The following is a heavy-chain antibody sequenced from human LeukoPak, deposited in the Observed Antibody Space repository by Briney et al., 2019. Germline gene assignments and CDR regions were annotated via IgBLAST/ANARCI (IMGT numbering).Heavy chain of an antibody. J-gene: IGHJ5*02. CDR3: ARSSRGNFANWFDP. Sequence: ASVKVSCKASGYPFSRYDLNWVRQATGQGLGWMGWMNPNSGSAGYAQKFQGRVTMTRSTSITTAYMELSSLRSDDTAVYYCARSSRGNFANWFDPWGQGTLVIVSS. D-gene: IGHD1-26*01. CDR1: GYPFSRYD. V-gene: IGHV1-8*01. CDR2: MNPNSGSA.